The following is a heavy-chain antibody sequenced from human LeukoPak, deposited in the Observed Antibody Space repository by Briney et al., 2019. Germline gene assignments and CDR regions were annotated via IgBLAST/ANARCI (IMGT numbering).Heavy chain of an antibody. CDR3: ARGRPGSGWSFDY. CDR2: INPSGGTT. D-gene: IGHD6-19*01. CDR1: EYTFTGYY. Sequence: ASVKVSCKASEYTFTGYYVNWVRQAPGQGLEWMGIINPSGGTTNYAQKFQGRVTMTRDTSTTTVYMELSSLRSEDTAVYYCARGRPGSGWSFDYWGQGTLVTVSS. J-gene: IGHJ4*02. V-gene: IGHV1-46*01.